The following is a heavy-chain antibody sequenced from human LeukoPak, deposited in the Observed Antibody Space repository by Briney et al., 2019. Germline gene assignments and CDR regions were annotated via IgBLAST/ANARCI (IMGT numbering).Heavy chain of an antibody. V-gene: IGHV4-34*01. CDR2: INHSGST. CDR1: GGSISSYY. D-gene: IGHD2-21*01. Sequence: SETLSLTCTVSGGSISSYYWSWIRQPPGKGLEWIGEINHSGSTNYNPSLKSRVTISVDTSKNQFSLKLSSVTAADTAVYYCARGYSSFDPWGQGTLVTVSS. J-gene: IGHJ5*02. CDR3: ARGYSSFDP.